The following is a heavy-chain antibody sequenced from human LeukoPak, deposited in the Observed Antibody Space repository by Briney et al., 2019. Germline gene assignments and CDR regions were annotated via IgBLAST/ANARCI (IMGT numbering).Heavy chain of an antibody. Sequence: ASVKVSCKVSGYTFTGYYMHWVRQAPGQGLEWMGWINPNSGGTNYAQKFQGRVTMTRDTSISTAYMELSRLRSDDTAVYYCARERGQGYQLLGDWFDPWGQGTLVTVSS. V-gene: IGHV1-2*02. CDR3: ARERGQGYQLLGDWFDP. J-gene: IGHJ5*02. CDR1: GYTFTGYY. CDR2: INPNSGGT. D-gene: IGHD2-2*01.